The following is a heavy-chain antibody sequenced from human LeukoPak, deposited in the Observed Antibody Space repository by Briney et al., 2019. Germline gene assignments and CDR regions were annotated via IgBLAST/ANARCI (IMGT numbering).Heavy chain of an antibody. CDR2: IYHSGTT. D-gene: IGHD6-19*01. CDR3: VRGRYSSGWYKDKNWFDP. CDR1: GVSISGGGYA. J-gene: IGHJ5*02. V-gene: IGHV4-30-4*07. Sequence: SETLSLTCAVSGVSISGGGYAWHWIRQPPGKRLEWIAYIYHSGTTYYNPSLKSLATRSVDTSKNQFSLKLSSVTAADTAVYYCVRGRYSSGWYKDKNWFDPGGQGTPVTVSA.